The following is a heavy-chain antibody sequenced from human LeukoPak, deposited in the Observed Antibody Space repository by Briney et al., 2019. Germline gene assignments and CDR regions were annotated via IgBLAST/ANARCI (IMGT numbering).Heavy chain of an antibody. CDR2: IRYDGSNK. J-gene: IGHJ4*02. D-gene: IGHD1-26*01. CDR1: GFTFRSYG. V-gene: IGHV3-30*02. CDR3: ARGLQEWERRRDY. Sequence: PGGSLRLSCAASGFTFRSYGMHWVRQAPGKGLEWVAFIRYDGSNKYYADSVKGRFTVSRDNAKNTLYLQLNSLRAEDTAVYYCARGLQEWERRRDYWGQGTLVTVSS.